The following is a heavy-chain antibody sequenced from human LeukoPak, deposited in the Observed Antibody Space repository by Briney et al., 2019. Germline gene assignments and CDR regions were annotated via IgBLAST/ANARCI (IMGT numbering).Heavy chain of an antibody. CDR2: VFRSGTS. J-gene: IGHJ4*02. Sequence: PSETLSLTCTVSGGSISTYFWSWIRQPAGKGLEWIGRVFRSGTSNCNPSLKSRVTMSIDTSKNQFSLKLSSVTAADTAIYYCARGGIASAGTTHFDYWGQGTLVTVSS. CDR1: GGSISTYF. V-gene: IGHV4-4*07. CDR3: ARGGIASAGTTHFDY. D-gene: IGHD6-13*01.